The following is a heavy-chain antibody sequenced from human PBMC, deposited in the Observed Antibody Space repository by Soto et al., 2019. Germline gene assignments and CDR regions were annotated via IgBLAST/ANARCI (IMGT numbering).Heavy chain of an antibody. CDR2: ISYSGST. CDR3: AIFHQSVYSAFYT. CDR1: GGSIITGTYY. V-gene: IGHV4-39*01. J-gene: IGHJ3*02. Sequence: NPSETLSLTCTVSGGSIITGTYYWGWIRQPPGKGLEWIGTISYSGSTYYNPSLKSRVTISVDTSKNQFSLKLPSVTAADTAVYYCAIFHQSVYSAFYTWGQETMLTVSS. D-gene: IGHD1-1*01.